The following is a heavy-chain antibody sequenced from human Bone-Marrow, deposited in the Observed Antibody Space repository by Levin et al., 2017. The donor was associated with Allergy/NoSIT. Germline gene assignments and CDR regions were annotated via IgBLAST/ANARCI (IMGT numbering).Heavy chain of an antibody. V-gene: IGHV3-7*03. J-gene: IGHJ4*02. CDR3: TRLYYGSTIGD. Sequence: ETLSLTCAASGFSFSSFWMSWVRQSPGKGLEWVAVITNDGGQKYYGDSVKGRFTISRDNAKDSLYLEMNSLRVEDTAVYYCTRLYYGSTIGDWGQGALVTVSP. CDR2: ITNDGGQK. CDR1: GFSFSSFW. D-gene: IGHD3-22*01.